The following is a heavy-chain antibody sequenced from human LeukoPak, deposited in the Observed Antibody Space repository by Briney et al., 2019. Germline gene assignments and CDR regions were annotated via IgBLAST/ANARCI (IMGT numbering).Heavy chain of an antibody. CDR3: ARRSSAWYALDI. J-gene: IGHJ3*02. V-gene: IGHV3-48*03. CDR2: ISAGGSIT. Sequence: GGSLRLSCEASGFMFRSHEVNWVRHPPGRGLEWISYISAGGSITYYADSVEGRFTVSRDNAKSSQYLQMINLRVEDTALYYCARRSSAWYALDIWGQGTMVSVSP. CDR1: GFMFRSHE. D-gene: IGHD2-15*01.